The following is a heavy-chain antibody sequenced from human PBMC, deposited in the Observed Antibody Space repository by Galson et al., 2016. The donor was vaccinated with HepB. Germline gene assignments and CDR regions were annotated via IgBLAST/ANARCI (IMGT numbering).Heavy chain of an antibody. D-gene: IGHD3-9*01. CDR1: GFTFSDYY. CDR3: PKWERNLDWRRYTYYGMDV. Sequence: SLRLSCAASGFTFSDYYMHWLRQAPGKGLEWVSCISDRGSYMYYADSVKGRFAISRDNADNALFLQMNSLRAEGTAVYYCPKWERNLDWRRYTYYGMDVWGKGTTVTVSS. J-gene: IGHJ6*04. CDR2: ISDRGSYM. V-gene: IGHV3-11*01.